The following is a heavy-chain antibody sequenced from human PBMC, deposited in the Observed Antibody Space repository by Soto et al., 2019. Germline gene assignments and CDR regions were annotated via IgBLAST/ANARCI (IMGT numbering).Heavy chain of an antibody. V-gene: IGHV4-31*03. J-gene: IGHJ6*02. D-gene: IGHD1-26*01. CDR1: GGSISSGGYY. CDR3: ARDHLRSGRMDV. CDR2: IYYSGST. Sequence: SETLSLTCTVSGGSISSGGYYWSWIRQHLGKGLEWIGYIYYSGSTYYNPSLKSRVTISVDTSKNQFSLKLSSVTAADTAVYYCARDHLRSGRMDVWGQGTTVTVSS.